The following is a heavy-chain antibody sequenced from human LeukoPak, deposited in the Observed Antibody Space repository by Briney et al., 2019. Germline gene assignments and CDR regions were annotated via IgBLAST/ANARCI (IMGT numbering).Heavy chain of an antibody. CDR1: GFTFDDYA. D-gene: IGHD3-10*01. CDR2: ISWNSNSI. CDR3: AKVGGSGTLGRYFDY. Sequence: PGGSLRLSCAASGFTFDDYAMHWVRQAPGKGLEWVSGISWNSNSIGYADSVKGRFTISRDNAKNSLYLQMNSPRAEDTALYYCAKVGGSGTLGRYFDYWGQGTLVTVSS. J-gene: IGHJ4*02. V-gene: IGHV3-9*01.